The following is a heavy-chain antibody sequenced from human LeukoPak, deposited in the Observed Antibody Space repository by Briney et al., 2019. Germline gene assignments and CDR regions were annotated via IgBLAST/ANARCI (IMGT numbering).Heavy chain of an antibody. CDR2: IYPDDSDT. Sequence: GESLKISCKGSGYTFSTYWIGWVRQMPGKGLEWMGIIYPDDSDTRYGPSFQGQVTISADKSITTAYLQWNSLRASDTATYYCARKGRSTDVIFDSGQGNLVTVSS. V-gene: IGHV5-51*01. CDR3: ARKGRSTDVIFD. CDR1: GYTFSTYW. J-gene: IGHJ4*02. D-gene: IGHD2-8*01.